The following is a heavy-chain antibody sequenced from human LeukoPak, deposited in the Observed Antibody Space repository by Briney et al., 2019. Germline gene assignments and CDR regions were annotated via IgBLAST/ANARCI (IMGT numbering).Heavy chain of an antibody. CDR2: ISYDGSNK. CDR3: AKDRDSGSYFDY. D-gene: IGHD1-26*01. V-gene: IGHV3-30*18. J-gene: IGHJ4*02. Sequence: GGSLRLSCAASGFTFSSYGMHWVRQAPGKGLGWVAVISYDGSNKYYADSVKGRFTISRDNSKNTLYLQMNSLRAEDTAVYYCAKDRDSGSYFDYWGQGTLVTVSS. CDR1: GFTFSSYG.